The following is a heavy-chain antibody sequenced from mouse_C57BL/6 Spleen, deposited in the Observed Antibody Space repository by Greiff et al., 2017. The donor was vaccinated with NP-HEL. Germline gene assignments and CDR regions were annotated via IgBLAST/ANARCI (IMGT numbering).Heavy chain of an antibody. D-gene: IGHD2-5*01. Sequence: QVQLQQPGAELVMPGASVKLSCKASGYTFTSYWMHWVKQRPGQGLEWIGEIDPSDSYTNYNQKFKGKSTLTVDKSSSTAYMQLSSLTSEDSAVYDCARGRSNYDWYFDVWGTGTTVTVSS. CDR2: IDPSDSYT. CDR1: GYTFTSYW. CDR3: ARGRSNYDWYFDV. V-gene: IGHV1-69*01. J-gene: IGHJ1*03.